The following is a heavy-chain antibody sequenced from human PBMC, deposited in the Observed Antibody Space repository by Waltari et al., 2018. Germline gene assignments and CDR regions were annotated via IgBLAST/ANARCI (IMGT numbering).Heavy chain of an antibody. V-gene: IGHV3-30-3*01. Sequence: QVQLVESGGGVVQPGRSLRLSCAASGFTFSSYAMPWVRQAPGKGLEWVAVISYDGSNKYYADSVKGRFTISRDNSKNTLYLQMNSLRAEDTAVYYCARGYGSGTDYWGQGTLVTVSS. J-gene: IGHJ4*02. CDR3: ARGYGSGTDY. CDR2: ISYDGSNK. D-gene: IGHD3-10*01. CDR1: GFTFSSYA.